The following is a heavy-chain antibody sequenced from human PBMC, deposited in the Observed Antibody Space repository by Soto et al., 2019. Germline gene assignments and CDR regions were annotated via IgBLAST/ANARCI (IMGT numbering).Heavy chain of an antibody. J-gene: IGHJ6*02. CDR3: ARTRSAWSEFHYYSFDV. CDR1: GFTFNSYG. CDR2: ISYDSTKT. D-gene: IGHD1-26*01. Sequence: QVQLVESGGGVVKPGRSLRLSCAASGFTFNSYGMHWVRQGPGNGLEWVAFISYDSTKTYYEDSVKGRFAIARDNSNSALYVQVNRLTGEETAVYYCARTRSAWSEFHYYSFDVWGQGTTVTVSS. V-gene: IGHV3-30*03.